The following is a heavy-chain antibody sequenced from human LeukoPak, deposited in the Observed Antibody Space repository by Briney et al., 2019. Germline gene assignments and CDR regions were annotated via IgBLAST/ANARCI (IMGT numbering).Heavy chain of an antibody. Sequence: GGSLRLSCAASGFTFGSYWMSWVRQAPGKGLEWVANIKQDGSEKYYVDSVKGRFTISRDNAKNSLYLQMNSLRAEDAAVYYCARAGWELPRCWGQGTLVTVSS. J-gene: IGHJ4*02. CDR2: IKQDGSEK. V-gene: IGHV3-7*01. CDR3: ARAGWELPRC. D-gene: IGHD1-26*01. CDR1: GFTFGSYW.